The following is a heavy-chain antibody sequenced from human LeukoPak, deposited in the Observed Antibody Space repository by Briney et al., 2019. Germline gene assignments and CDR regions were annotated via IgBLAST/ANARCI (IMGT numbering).Heavy chain of an antibody. V-gene: IGHV1-24*01. CDR1: GYTLTELS. CDR3: ATENSRSGGSGSYYFDY. J-gene: IGHJ4*02. Sequence: ASVKVSCKVSGYTLTELSMHWVRQAPGKGLEWMGGFDPEDVETIYAQKFQGRVTMTEDTSTDTAYMELSSLRSEDTAVYYCATENSRSGGSGSYYFDYWGQGTLVTVCS. CDR2: FDPEDVET. D-gene: IGHD3-10*01.